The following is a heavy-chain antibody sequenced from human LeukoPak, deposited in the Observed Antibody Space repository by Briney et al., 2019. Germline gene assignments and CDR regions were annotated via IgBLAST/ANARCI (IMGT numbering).Heavy chain of an antibody. CDR3: ARSGLYGGYPPGKY. Sequence: SETLSLTCTVSGGSISTYYWNWIRQPPGKGLEWIGYVYYSGRTNYNPSLKSRVTISIDTSKSQLSLKLSSVTAADTAVYYCARSGLYGGYPPGKYWGQGTLVTVSS. D-gene: IGHD4-17*01. CDR2: VYYSGRT. J-gene: IGHJ4*02. CDR1: GGSISTYY. V-gene: IGHV4-59*01.